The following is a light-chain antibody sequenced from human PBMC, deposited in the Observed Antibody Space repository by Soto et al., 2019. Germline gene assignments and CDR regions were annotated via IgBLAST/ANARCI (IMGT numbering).Light chain of an antibody. J-gene: IGLJ1*01. CDR1: SRDVGSYNL. CDR2: EVS. CDR3: CSYAGSSTFA. Sequence: QSALSQASFVSGSPGQSITISRTGTSRDVGSYNLVSWYQQHPGKAPKLMIYEVSKRPSGVSNRFSGSKSGNTASLTISGLQAEDEADYYCCSYAGSSTFAFGTGTKVTVL. V-gene: IGLV2-23*02.